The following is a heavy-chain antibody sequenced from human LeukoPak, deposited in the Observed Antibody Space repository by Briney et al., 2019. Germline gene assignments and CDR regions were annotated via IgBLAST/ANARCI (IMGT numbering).Heavy chain of an antibody. V-gene: IGHV1-2*02. D-gene: IGHD2-15*01. CDR2: INPDSGAT. Sequence: ASVKVSCKASGYTFTSYGISWVRQAPGQGLEWMGWINPDSGATNYAQKFQGRVTLTRDTSITTAYMELSRLRSDDTAVFYCARDGGFDYWGQGTLVTVSP. J-gene: IGHJ4*02. CDR1: GYTFTSYG. CDR3: ARDGGFDY.